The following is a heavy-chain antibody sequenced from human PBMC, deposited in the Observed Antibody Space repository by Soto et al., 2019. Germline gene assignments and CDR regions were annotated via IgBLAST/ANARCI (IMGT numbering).Heavy chain of an antibody. CDR1: GFTFYNSW. Sequence: EVQLVESGGGLVKPGGSLRLSCAASGFTFYNSWMNWVRQAPGKGLEWVGRIKRNSDGGRTDYAAPVKGRFTISRDDSENMMYPQLNSLKTEGTAVYYCPTGSVEGVWGQGTTLSVSS. CDR2: IKRNSDGGRT. J-gene: IGHJ6*02. CDR3: PTGSVEGV. D-gene: IGHD2-15*01. V-gene: IGHV3-15*07.